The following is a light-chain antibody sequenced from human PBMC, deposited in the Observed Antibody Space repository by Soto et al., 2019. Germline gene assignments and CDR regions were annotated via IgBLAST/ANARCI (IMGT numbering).Light chain of an antibody. CDR2: GAS. Sequence: IVLTQSPGTLSLSPGERATLSCRASQSVSSSYLAWYQQKPGQAPRLLIYGASSRATGIPARFSGSGSGTDFTLTISSLEPEDFAVYYCQQYGSSGTFGQGTKVDIK. V-gene: IGKV3-20*01. CDR3: QQYGSSGT. CDR1: QSVSSSY. J-gene: IGKJ1*01.